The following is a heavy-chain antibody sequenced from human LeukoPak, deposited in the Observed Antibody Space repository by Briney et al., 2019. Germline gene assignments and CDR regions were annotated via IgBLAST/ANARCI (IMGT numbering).Heavy chain of an antibody. J-gene: IGHJ5*02. Sequence: SETLSLTCAVYGGSFSGYYWSWIRQPPGKGLEWIGEINHSGSTNYNPSLKSRITMLVDASKNQFSLKLSSVTAADTAVYYCARGSPHGVNWFDPWGQGTLVIVSS. V-gene: IGHV4-34*01. CDR2: INHSGST. D-gene: IGHD4-17*01. CDR1: GGSFSGYY. CDR3: ARGSPHGVNWFDP.